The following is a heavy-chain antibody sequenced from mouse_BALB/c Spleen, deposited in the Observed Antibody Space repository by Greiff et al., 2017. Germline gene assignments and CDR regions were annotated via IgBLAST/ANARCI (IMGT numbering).Heavy chain of an antibody. Sequence: EVKLVESGGDLVKPGGSLKLSCAASGFTFSSYGMSWVRQTPDKRLEWVATISSGGSYTYYPDSVKGRFTISRDNAKNTLYLQMSRLKSEDTAMYYCARHRGGSSYGCADWGQGTLVTVSA. J-gene: IGHJ3*01. CDR3: ARHRGGSSYGCAD. D-gene: IGHD1-1*01. CDR1: GFTFSSYG. V-gene: IGHV5-6*01. CDR2: ISSGGSYT.